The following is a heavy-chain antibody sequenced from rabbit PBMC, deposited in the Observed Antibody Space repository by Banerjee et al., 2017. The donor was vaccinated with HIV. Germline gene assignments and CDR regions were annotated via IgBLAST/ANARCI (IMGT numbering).Heavy chain of an antibody. V-gene: IGHV1S45*01. CDR1: GFSFSSRYW. J-gene: IGHJ4*01. CDR3: ARDYTAFDL. D-gene: IGHD1-1*01. CDR2: IDTSSGST. Sequence: EESGGDLVKPEGSLTLTCTASGFSFSSRYWICWVRQAPGKGLEWIGCIDTSSGSTWYASWAIGRFTISKASSTTVTLQMTSLTAADTATYFCARDYTAFDLWGPGTLVTVS.